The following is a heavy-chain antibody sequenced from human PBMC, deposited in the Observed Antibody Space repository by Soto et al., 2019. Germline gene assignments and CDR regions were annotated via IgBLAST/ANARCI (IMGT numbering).Heavy chain of an antibody. D-gene: IGHD1-26*01. Sequence: SVKVSCKASGGTFSSYAISWVRQAPGQGLEWMGGIIPIFGTANYAQKFQGRVTITADESTSTAYMELSSLRSEDTAVYYCARSGGVGATINYFDYWGQGTLVTVSS. J-gene: IGHJ4*02. CDR3: ARSGGVGATINYFDY. V-gene: IGHV1-69*13. CDR2: IIPIFGTA. CDR1: GGTFSSYA.